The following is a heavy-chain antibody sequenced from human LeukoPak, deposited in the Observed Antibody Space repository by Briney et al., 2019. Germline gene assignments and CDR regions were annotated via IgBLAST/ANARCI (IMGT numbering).Heavy chain of an antibody. Sequence: PGGSLRLSCAASGFTFRTYTMNWVRQAPGKGMEWVSSISSSSSYIYYADSVKGRFTISRDNAKNSLYLQMNSLRAEDTAVYYCARARLYGDYDAFDIWGQGTMVTVSS. V-gene: IGHV3-21*01. J-gene: IGHJ3*02. CDR1: GFTFRTYT. CDR2: ISSSSSYI. D-gene: IGHD4-17*01. CDR3: ARARLYGDYDAFDI.